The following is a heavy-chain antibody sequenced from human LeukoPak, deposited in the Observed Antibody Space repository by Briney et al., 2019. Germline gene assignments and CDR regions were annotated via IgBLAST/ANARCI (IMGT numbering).Heavy chain of an antibody. CDR3: ASGGNVDY. D-gene: IGHD4-23*01. J-gene: IGHJ4*02. V-gene: IGHV3-7*01. CDR1: GFLFSSTW. CDR2: INQDGTEK. Sequence: GGSLRLSCAASGFLFSSTWMTWLPQAPGKGPEWVANINQDGTEKHYVDSVKGRFTISRDNAKNSLYLQMNSLRAEDTAVYYCASGGNVDYWGQGTLVTVSS.